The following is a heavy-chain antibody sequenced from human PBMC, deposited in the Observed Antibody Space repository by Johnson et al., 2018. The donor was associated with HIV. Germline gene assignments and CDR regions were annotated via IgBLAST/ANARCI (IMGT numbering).Heavy chain of an antibody. V-gene: IGHV3-66*02. CDR3: ARGGKYSSSLNAFAI. CDR2: IYSGGNT. CDR1: GFTVSSHY. Sequence: LSCAASGFTVSSHYMNWVRQAPGKGLERVSVIYSGGNTYYADSAKGRFTISRDNSKNTLYLQMNSLRAEDTAVYYCARGGKYSSSLNAFAIWGQGTMVTVSS. J-gene: IGHJ3*02. D-gene: IGHD6-13*01.